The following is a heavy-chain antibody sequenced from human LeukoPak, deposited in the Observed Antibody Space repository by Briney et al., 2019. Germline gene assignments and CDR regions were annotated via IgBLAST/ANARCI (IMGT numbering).Heavy chain of an antibody. V-gene: IGHV3-33*01. CDR3: ARDGRVLGSTTPGPFDY. CDR1: GFTFSSYG. J-gene: IGHJ4*02. D-gene: IGHD1-1*01. Sequence: TGGSLRLSCAASGFTFSSYGMHWVRQAPGKGLEWLAVVWCDGTNRYYVGSVKGRFIISRDNSENTLYLQMNNLGVADTAVYYCARDGRVLGSTTPGPFDYWGQGTLVTVSS. CDR2: VWCDGTNR.